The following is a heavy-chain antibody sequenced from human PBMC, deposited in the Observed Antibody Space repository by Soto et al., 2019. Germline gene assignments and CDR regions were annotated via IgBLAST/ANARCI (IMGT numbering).Heavy chain of an antibody. CDR2: IYPGDSDT. CDR1: GYSFTSYW. J-gene: IGHJ6*02. D-gene: IGHD3-10*01. V-gene: IGHV5-51*01. Sequence: SLKISCKGSGYSFTSYWIGWVRQMPGKGLEWMGIIYPGDSDTRYSPSFQGQVTISADKSISTAYLQWSSLKASDTAMYYCARREVMYYYGSGSSYYYGMDVWGQGTTVTVSS. CDR3: ARREVMYYYGSGSSYYYGMDV.